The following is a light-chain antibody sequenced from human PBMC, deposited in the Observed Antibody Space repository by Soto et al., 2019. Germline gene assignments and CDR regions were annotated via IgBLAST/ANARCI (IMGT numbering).Light chain of an antibody. V-gene: IGKV3-20*01. CDR2: GAS. CDR3: QQYGSSPWT. Sequence: EIVLTQSPGTLSLSPGERATLSCRASQTVSNSYMAWYQQKPGQAPRLLIYGASSRATGIPDRFSGSGSGTDFTLTNSRLEPEDFAVYYCQQYGSSPWTFGQGTKGEIK. CDR1: QTVSNSY. J-gene: IGKJ1*01.